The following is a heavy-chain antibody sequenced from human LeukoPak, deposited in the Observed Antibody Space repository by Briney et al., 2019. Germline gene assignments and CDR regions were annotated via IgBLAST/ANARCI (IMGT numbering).Heavy chain of an antibody. CDR1: GFTFSSYA. CDR3: SKRVTTSYNWFDP. J-gene: IGHJ5*02. CDR2: IGGSGDTT. Sequence: GGSLRLSCAASGFTFSSYAMSWVRQAPGKGLEWVSIIGGSGDTTYYADSVKGRFTISRDNSKNTLYLQMNSLRAKDTAVYYCSKRVTTSYNWFDPWGQGTLVTVSS. D-gene: IGHD4-11*01. V-gene: IGHV3-23*01.